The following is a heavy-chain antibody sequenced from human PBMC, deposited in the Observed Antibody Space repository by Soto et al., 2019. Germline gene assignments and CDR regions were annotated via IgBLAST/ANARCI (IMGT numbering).Heavy chain of an antibody. D-gene: IGHD3-16*01. V-gene: IGHV3-30*18. Sequence: QVQLVESGGGVVQPGRSLRLSGAASGFTFSTNGMHWVRQAPGKGLEWVAIISFDGSNKYYADSVKGRLTISRDNSKNTLYLQMNSLRAEDTAVYYCAKDRVESGLGEVDYWGQGTLVTVSS. CDR2: ISFDGSNK. CDR3: AKDRVESGLGEVDY. J-gene: IGHJ4*02. CDR1: GFTFSTNG.